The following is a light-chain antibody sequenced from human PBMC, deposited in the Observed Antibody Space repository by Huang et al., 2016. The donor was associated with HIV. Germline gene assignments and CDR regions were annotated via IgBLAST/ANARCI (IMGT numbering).Light chain of an antibody. CDR3: QCRATWPPIT. J-gene: IGKJ5*01. CDR1: QTVNNN. Sequence: EIVLTQSPVSLSLSPGERATLSCRASQTVNNNVAWYQQTPGQAPRLLIYDASNSADFTLTISGLEPEDPAVYFCQCRATWPPITFGQGTRLEIK. V-gene: IGKV3-11*01. CDR2: DAS.